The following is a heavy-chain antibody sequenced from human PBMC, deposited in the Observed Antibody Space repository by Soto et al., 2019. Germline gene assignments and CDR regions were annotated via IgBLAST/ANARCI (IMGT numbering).Heavy chain of an antibody. V-gene: IGHV3-53*01. Sequence: GGSLRLSCAASGFTVSSNYMSWVRQAPGKGLEWVADIYSGGSTYYADSVKGRFTISRDNSKNMLFLQMNSLGVGDTALYYCARDREPDGIWTFDSWGQGTLVTVSS. CDR3: ARDREPDGIWTFDS. J-gene: IGHJ4*02. CDR2: IYSGGST. D-gene: IGHD3-9*01. CDR1: GFTVSSNY.